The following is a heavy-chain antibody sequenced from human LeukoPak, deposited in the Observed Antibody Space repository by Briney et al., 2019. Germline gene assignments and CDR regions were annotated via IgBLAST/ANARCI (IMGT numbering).Heavy chain of an antibody. J-gene: IGHJ4*02. Sequence: PGGSLRLSCAASGFTFSSYEMNWVRQAPGKGLEWVSYISSSGSTIYYADSVKGRFTISRDNAKNSLYLQMNSLRAEDTAAYYCAREPGSRYRGGKGYWGQGTLVTVSS. CDR3: AREPGSRYRGGKGY. CDR1: GFTFSSYE. V-gene: IGHV3-48*03. D-gene: IGHD2-2*01. CDR2: ISSSGSTI.